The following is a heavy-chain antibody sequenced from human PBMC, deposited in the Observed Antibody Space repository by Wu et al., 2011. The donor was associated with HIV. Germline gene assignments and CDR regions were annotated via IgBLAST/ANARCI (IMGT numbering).Heavy chain of an antibody. D-gene: IGHD6-19*01. V-gene: IGHV1-69*14. J-gene: IGHJ4*02. CDR3: ARVPYGGWHSDYYFDY. Sequence: QVQLVQSGAEVKKPGSSVRVSCKASGGTFNRFAVSWVRQAPGQGLEWMGGIIPLFGTRYYAQKFQGRVTITADKSTSTAYMELRSLRSDDTAVYYCARVPYGGWHSDYYFDYWAREPWSPSPQ. CDR1: GGTFNRFA. CDR2: IIPLFGTR.